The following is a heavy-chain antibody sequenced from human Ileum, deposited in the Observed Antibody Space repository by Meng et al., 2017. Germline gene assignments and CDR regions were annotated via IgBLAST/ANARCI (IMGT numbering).Heavy chain of an antibody. CDR1: GFTVSSNY. V-gene: IGHV3-66*02. J-gene: IGHJ3*02. D-gene: IGHD3-22*01. Sequence: GGSLRLSCAASGFTVSSNYMSWVRQAPGKGLEWVSVIYSGGSTYYADSVKGRFTISRDNSKNTLYLQMNSLRVEDTAVYYCARAFFRDYYDSSGYHPFDAFDIWGQGTMVTVSS. CDR2: IYSGGST. CDR3: ARAFFRDYYDSSGYHPFDAFDI.